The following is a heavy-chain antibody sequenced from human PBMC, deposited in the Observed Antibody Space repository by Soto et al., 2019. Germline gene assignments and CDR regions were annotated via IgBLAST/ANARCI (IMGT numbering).Heavy chain of an antibody. CDR3: AREGWLQFANYYYYYGMDV. D-gene: IGHD5-12*01. CDR2: INPNSGGT. Sequence: GASVKVSCKASGYTFTGYYMHWVRQAPGQGLEWMGWINPNSGGTNYAQKFQGWVTMTRDTSISTAYMELSRLRSDDTAVYYCAREGWLQFANYYYYYGMDVWGQGTTVTVSS. CDR1: GYTFTGYY. J-gene: IGHJ6*02. V-gene: IGHV1-2*04.